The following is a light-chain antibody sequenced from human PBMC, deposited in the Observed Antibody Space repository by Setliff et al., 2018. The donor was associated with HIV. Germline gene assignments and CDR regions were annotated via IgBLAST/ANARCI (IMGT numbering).Light chain of an antibody. CDR3: CSYVGGYF. J-gene: IGLJ1*01. CDR1: SSDVGRYNT. CDR2: EVT. V-gene: IGLV2-23*02. Sequence: QSALTQPASVSGSPGQSITISCTGTSSDVGRYNTVSWYQQQPGKAPKLMIYEVTKRPSGISDRFSASKSGNTASLTISGIQAEDEADYYCCSYVGGYFFGTGTKVTVL.